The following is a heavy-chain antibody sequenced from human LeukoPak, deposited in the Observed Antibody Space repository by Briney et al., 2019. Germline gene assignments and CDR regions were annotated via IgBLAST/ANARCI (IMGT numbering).Heavy chain of an antibody. CDR1: GFTFSSYG. J-gene: IGHJ4*02. CDR3: AKGGNYDFWSGPDY. V-gene: IGHV3-30*02. Sequence: PGGSLRPSCAASGFTFSSYGMHWVRQAPGKGLEWAAFIRYDGSNKYYADSVKGRFTISRDNSKNTLYLQMNSLRAEDTAVYYCAKGGNYDFWSGPDYWGQGTLVTVSS. CDR2: IRYDGSNK. D-gene: IGHD3-3*01.